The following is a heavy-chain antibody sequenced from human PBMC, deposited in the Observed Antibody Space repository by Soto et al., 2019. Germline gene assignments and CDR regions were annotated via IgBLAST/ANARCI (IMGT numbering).Heavy chain of an antibody. J-gene: IGHJ4*02. CDR2: ISGSGGST. CDR1: GFTFSSYA. Sequence: EVQLLESGGGLVQPGGSLRLSCAASGFTFSSYAMSWVRQAPGKGLEWVSAISGSGGSTYYADSVKGRFTISRDNSKNTLYLQMDSLRAEDTAVYYCAKDYCSGGSCYSGPFDYWGQGTLVTVSS. V-gene: IGHV3-23*01. D-gene: IGHD2-15*01. CDR3: AKDYCSGGSCYSGPFDY.